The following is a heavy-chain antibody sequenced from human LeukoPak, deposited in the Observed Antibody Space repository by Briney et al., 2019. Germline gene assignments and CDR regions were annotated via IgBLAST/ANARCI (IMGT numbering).Heavy chain of an antibody. J-gene: IGHJ3*01. CDR2: IIPIFGTA. Sequence: SVKVSCKASGGTFISYAISWVREAPGQGLEWMGGIIPIFGTANYAQKFQGRVTITTDESTSTAYLELSSLRSEDTAVFFCASRSTGYSSGWYDGDAFDLGAQGTMVTVSS. V-gene: IGHV1-69*05. CDR3: ASRSTGYSSGWYDGDAFDL. D-gene: IGHD6-19*01. CDR1: GGTFISYA.